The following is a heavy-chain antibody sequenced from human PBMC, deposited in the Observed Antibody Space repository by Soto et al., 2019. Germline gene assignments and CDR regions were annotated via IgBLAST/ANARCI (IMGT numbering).Heavy chain of an antibody. CDR3: ARVPLRVGRITIFGVVTLGMDV. D-gene: IGHD3-3*01. CDR2: INHSEST. V-gene: IGHV4-34*01. Sequence: QVQLQQWGAGLLKPAETLSLTCAVYGGSFSCYYWRWIRQPPGKGGEWFGEINHSESTNNNRSFTSRVTISVDTPKHQFSLELRSVTAADTAVYYCARVPLRVGRITIFGVVTLGMDVWGQGTTVTVSS. J-gene: IGHJ6*02. CDR1: GGSFSCYY.